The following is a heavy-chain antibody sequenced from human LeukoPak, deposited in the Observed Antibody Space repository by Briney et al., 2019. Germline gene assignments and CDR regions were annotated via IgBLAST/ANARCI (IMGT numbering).Heavy chain of an antibody. V-gene: IGHV3-30*12. Sequence: GGSLRLSCVASGFTFSGYGMHWVRQAPGKGLEWVAVISYDGSSTYYADSVKGRFTISRDNSKNTVFLQMNSLRAEDTAVYYCAREQPPGVYFDCWGQGALVTVSS. D-gene: IGHD1-14*01. CDR2: ISYDGSST. CDR3: AREQPPGVYFDC. CDR1: GFTFSGYG. J-gene: IGHJ4*02.